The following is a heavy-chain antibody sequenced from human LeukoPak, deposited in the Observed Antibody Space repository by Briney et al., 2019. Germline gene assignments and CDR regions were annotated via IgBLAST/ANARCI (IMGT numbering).Heavy chain of an antibody. CDR2: INSDGSST. D-gene: IGHD5-24*01. CDR3: AGERWQDFNWFDP. V-gene: IGHV3-74*01. CDR1: GFTFSGYW. Sequence: GGSLRLSCAASGFTFSGYWMHWVRHAPGKGLVWVSRINSDGSSTSYADSVKGRFTISRDNAKNTLYLQMNSLRAADTAVYYCAGERWQDFNWFDPWGQGTLVTVSS. J-gene: IGHJ5*02.